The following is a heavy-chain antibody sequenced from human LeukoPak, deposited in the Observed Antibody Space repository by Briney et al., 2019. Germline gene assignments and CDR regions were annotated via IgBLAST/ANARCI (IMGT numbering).Heavy chain of an antibody. CDR2: MNQDGGEK. CDR1: GFTFRKYW. D-gene: IGHD2-15*01. Sequence: GGSLRLSCAASGFTFRKYWMSWFRQAPAKGLEWVANMNQDGGEKNYVDSVKGRFTISRDNARNSLYLQMNSLTVDDTAVYYCARDLGYSSFDYWGQGALVTVSS. CDR3: ARDLGYSSFDY. V-gene: IGHV3-7*01. J-gene: IGHJ4*02.